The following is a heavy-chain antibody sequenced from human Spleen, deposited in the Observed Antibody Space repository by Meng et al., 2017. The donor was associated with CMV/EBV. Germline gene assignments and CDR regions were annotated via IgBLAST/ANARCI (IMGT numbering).Heavy chain of an antibody. J-gene: IGHJ4*02. CDR1: GGSISSGDYY. D-gene: IGHD3-22*01. CDR3: ARSYSSGYYLADAFDY. V-gene: IGHV4-30-4*08. CDR2: IYYSGST. Sequence: VQRQESGPGSVKPSPPLSPPCTAFGGSISSGDYYWSWIRQPPGKGLEWIGYIYYSGSTYYNPSLKSRVTISVDTSKNQFSLKLSSVTAADTAVYYCARSYSSGYYLADAFDYWGQGTLVTVSS.